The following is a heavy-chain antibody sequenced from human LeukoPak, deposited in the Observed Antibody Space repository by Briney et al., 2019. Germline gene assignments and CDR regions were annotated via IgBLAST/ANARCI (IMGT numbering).Heavy chain of an antibody. J-gene: IGHJ4*02. D-gene: IGHD6-19*01. Sequence: ASVKVSCKXSGYTFTVXXXXXXXXAXXXXXXXXGWINPXSGGTKXXXXXXXXXXXXRDTSIGTAYMELSRLKVDDTAVYYCAKGGSAWDNPFDYWGQGTLVTVSS. CDR1: GYTFTVXX. CDR3: AKGGSAWDNPFDY. V-gene: IGHV1-2*02. CDR2: INPXSGGT.